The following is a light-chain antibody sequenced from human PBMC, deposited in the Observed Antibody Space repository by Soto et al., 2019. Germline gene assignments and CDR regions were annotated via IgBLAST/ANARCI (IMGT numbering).Light chain of an antibody. CDR1: SNDIGANNY. CDR2: VAA. Sequence: QSALTQPASVSGSPGQSITISCTGTSNDIGANNYVSWYQHHPGKAPKILIYVAANRPSGVSHRFSGSKSANTASLTISGLQAEDEADYFCTSYTSTSTLVFGGGTQLTVL. J-gene: IGLJ7*01. CDR3: TSYTSTSTLV. V-gene: IGLV2-14*01.